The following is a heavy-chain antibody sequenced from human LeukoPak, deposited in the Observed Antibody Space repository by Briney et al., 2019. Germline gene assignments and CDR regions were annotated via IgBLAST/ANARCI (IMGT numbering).Heavy chain of an antibody. CDR3: AKALYYYDSSGYYGPYYYYGMDV. J-gene: IGHJ6*02. D-gene: IGHD3-22*01. Sequence: GGSPRLSCAASGFTFSSYAMSWVRQAPGKGLEWVSAISGSGGSTYYADSVKGRFTISRDNSKNTLYLQMNSLRAEDTAVYYCAKALYYYDSSGYYGPYYYYGMDVWGQGTTVTVSS. CDR2: ISGSGGST. CDR1: GFTFSSYA. V-gene: IGHV3-23*01.